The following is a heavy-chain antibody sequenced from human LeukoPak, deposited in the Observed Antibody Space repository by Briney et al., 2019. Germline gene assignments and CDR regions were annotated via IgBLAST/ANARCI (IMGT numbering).Heavy chain of an antibody. CDR1: GGSFSGYY. D-gene: IGHD7-27*01. CDR2: IYYTGT. CDR3: ASRKLGNDY. Sequence: SETLSLTCAVYGGSFSGYYWSWIRQPPGKGLEWIGYIYYTGTSYNPSLKSRVTISVDTSKNQFSLNLSSVTAADTAVYYCASRKLGNDYWGQGTLVTVSS. V-gene: IGHV4-59*01. J-gene: IGHJ4*02.